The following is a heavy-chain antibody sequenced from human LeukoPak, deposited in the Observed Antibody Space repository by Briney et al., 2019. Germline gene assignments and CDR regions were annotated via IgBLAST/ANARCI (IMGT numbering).Heavy chain of an antibody. CDR1: GYTFTGYY. V-gene: IGHV1-2*02. J-gene: IGHJ4*02. CDR2: ISPNSGDT. D-gene: IGHD3-22*01. CDR3: ARGDSSPYYYFDY. Sequence: GASVKVSCKASGYTFTGYYIHWVRQAPGQGLEWMGWISPNSGDTNYAQKFQGRVTMTRDTSISTAYMELSRLRSDDTAVFYCARGDSSPYYYFDYWGQGTLVTVSS.